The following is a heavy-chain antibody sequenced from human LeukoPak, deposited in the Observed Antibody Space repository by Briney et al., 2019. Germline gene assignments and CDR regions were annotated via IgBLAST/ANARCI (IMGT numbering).Heavy chain of an antibody. CDR3: AKVRIPYDSSGYYDY. CDR2: ISGSGGST. Sequence: GGSLRLSCAASGFTFSSYAMSWVRQAPGKGLEWVSAISGSGGSTYYADSVKGRFTISRDNSKNTLYLQTNSLRAEDTAVYYCAKVRIPYDSSGYYDYWGQGTLVTVSS. J-gene: IGHJ4*02. V-gene: IGHV3-23*01. CDR1: GFTFSSYA. D-gene: IGHD3-22*01.